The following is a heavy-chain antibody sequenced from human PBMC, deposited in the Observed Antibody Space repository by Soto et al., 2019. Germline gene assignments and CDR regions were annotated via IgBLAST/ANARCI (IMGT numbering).Heavy chain of an antibody. D-gene: IGHD3-10*01. V-gene: IGHV3-11*01. J-gene: IGHJ6*03. Sequence: QVQLVESGGGLVKPGGSLRLSCAASGFTFSDYYMSWIRQAPGKGLEWVSYISSSGSTIYDAGSVKGRFTISRDNAKNPLYLQMNSLAAEDTAVYYCARTMVRGVMTLQHYYYMDVWGNGTTVTVSS. CDR2: ISSSGSTI. CDR1: GFTFSDYY. CDR3: ARTMVRGVMTLQHYYYMDV.